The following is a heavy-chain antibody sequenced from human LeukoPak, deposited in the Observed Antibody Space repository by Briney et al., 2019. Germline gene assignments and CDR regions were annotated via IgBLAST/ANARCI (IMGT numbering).Heavy chain of an antibody. CDR2: INPNSGGT. J-gene: IGHJ4*02. D-gene: IGHD3-22*01. Sequence: ASVKVSCKASGYTFTGYYMHWVRQAPGQGLEWMGWINPNSGGTNYAQKFQGRVTMTRDTSISTAYMELSSLRSEDTAVYYCARDGEKTYYYDSSGCPDYWGQGTLVTVSS. CDR3: ARDGEKTYYYDSSGCPDY. V-gene: IGHV1-2*02. CDR1: GYTFTGYY.